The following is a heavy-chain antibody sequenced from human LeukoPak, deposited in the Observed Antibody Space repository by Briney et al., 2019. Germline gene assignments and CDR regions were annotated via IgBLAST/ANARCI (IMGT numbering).Heavy chain of an antibody. CDR1: GFTFSSYG. CDR2: IRYDGNNK. D-gene: IGHD3-10*01. J-gene: IGHJ4*02. V-gene: IGHV3-30*02. CDR3: AGGRRVRGAYDGYYFDY. Sequence: GGSLRLSCAASGFTFSSYGMHWVRQAPGKGLEWVAFIRYDGNNKYYADSVKGRFTISRDNSKNTLYLQMNSLRAEDTAVYYCAGGRRVRGAYDGYYFDYWGQGTLVTVSP.